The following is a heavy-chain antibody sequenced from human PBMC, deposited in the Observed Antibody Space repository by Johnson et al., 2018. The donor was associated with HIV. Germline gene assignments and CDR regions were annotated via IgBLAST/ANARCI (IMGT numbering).Heavy chain of an antibody. CDR3: ALDYNGGFDV. Sequence: QVQLVESGGGVVQPGRSLRLSCAASELSFSTYAMHWVRQAQGKGLEWVALIWYDGSNKNYADSVKGRFTISRDNSKNTMSLQMNSLRAEDTAIYYCALDYNGGFDVWGQGTLVTGSS. CDR2: IWYDGSNK. V-gene: IGHV3-33*03. J-gene: IGHJ3*01. CDR1: ELSFSTYA. D-gene: IGHD4-11*01.